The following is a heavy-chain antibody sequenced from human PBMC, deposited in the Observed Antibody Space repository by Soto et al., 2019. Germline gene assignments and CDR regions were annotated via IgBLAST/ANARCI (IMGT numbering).Heavy chain of an antibody. Sequence: QVQLVESGGGVVQPGRSLRLSCAASGFTFSSYGMHWVRQAPGKGLEWVAVIWYDGSNKYYADSVKGRFTISRDNSKNTLYLQMNSLRAEDTAVYYCARDLREDLMTTVTPSAFDIWGQGTMVTVSS. CDR3: ARDLREDLMTTVTPSAFDI. CDR2: IWYDGSNK. CDR1: GFTFSSYG. D-gene: IGHD4-17*01. J-gene: IGHJ3*02. V-gene: IGHV3-33*01.